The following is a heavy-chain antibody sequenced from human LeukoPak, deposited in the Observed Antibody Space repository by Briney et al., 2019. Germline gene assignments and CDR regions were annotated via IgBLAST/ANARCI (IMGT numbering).Heavy chain of an antibody. CDR1: GFTFSSYW. Sequence: GGSLRLSCAASGFTFSSYWMSWVRQAPGKGLKWVANIKQDGSEKYYVDSVKGRFTISRDNAKNSLYLQMNSLRAEDTAVYYCARASWNDAFDIWGQGTMVTVSS. V-gene: IGHV3-7*01. J-gene: IGHJ3*02. CDR3: ARASWNDAFDI. D-gene: IGHD1-1*01. CDR2: IKQDGSEK.